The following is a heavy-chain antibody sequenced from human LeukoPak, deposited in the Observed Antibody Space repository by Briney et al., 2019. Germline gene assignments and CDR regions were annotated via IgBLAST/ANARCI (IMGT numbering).Heavy chain of an antibody. D-gene: IGHD6-13*01. CDR3: ARHRYSSSWYGNYFDY. Sequence: SETLSLTCTVSGYSISSGYYWGWIRQPPGRGLECIGSIHYSGRTYYNPSLKSRVIVSIDTSRSQFSLKLRSVTAADTAVYYCARHRYSSSWYGNYFDYWGQGTLVTVSS. V-gene: IGHV4-38-2*02. CDR1: GYSISSGYY. CDR2: IHYSGRT. J-gene: IGHJ4*02.